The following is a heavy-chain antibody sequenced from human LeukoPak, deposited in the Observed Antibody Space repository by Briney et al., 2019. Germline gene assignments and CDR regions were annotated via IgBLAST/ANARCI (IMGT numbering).Heavy chain of an antibody. CDR3: ARVEVAVAIDY. V-gene: IGHV4-34*01. J-gene: IGHJ4*02. Sequence: SETLSLTCAVYGGSFSGYYWSLIRQPPGKGLEWIGEINHSGSTNYNPSLKSRVTISVDTSKNQFSLKLSSVTAADTAVYYCARVEVAVAIDYWGQGTLVTVSS. CDR1: GGSFSGYY. CDR2: INHSGST. D-gene: IGHD6-19*01.